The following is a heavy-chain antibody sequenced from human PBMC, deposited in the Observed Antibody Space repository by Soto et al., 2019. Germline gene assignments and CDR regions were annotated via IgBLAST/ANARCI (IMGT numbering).Heavy chain of an antibody. CDR2: VYNNGDIT. Sequence: PGGSLRLSCAASGFTFNNYAMTWVRQAPGKGLEWVSTVYNNGDITHYADSVEGRFTISRDNSKNMVFLQMTSLRVEDTALYYCLADPNWFERSGQGTMVTVSS. CDR3: LADPNWFER. J-gene: IGHJ5*02. CDR1: GFTFNNYA. V-gene: IGHV3-23*01.